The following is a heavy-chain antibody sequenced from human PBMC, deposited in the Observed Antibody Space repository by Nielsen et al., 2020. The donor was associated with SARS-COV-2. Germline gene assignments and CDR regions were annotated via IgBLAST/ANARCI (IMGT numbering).Heavy chain of an antibody. J-gene: IGHJ6*02. Sequence: SETLSLTCAVYGGSFSGYYWSWIRQPPGKGLEWIGEINHSGSTNYNPSLKSRVTISVDTSKNQFSLKLSSVTAADTAVYYCARRTFHYHGMDVWGQGTSVTVSS. CDR2: INHSGST. CDR3: ARRTFHYHGMDV. CDR1: GGSFSGYY. V-gene: IGHV4-34*01.